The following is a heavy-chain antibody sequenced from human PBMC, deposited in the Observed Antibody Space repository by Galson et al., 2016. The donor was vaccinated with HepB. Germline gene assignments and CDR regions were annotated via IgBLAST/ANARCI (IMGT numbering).Heavy chain of an antibody. CDR1: GFTFSNYG. Sequence: SLRLSCAASGFTFSNYGIHWVRQAPGKGLEWVALIWHDGSNKYYADSVKGRFTMSRDNSKNTLYLQMNSLRAEDTAVYYCAITNYYDKSGPPGMDGFDIWGQGTMVTVSS. J-gene: IGHJ3*02. CDR3: AITNYYDKSGPPGMDGFDI. V-gene: IGHV3-33*01. CDR2: IWHDGSNK. D-gene: IGHD3-22*01.